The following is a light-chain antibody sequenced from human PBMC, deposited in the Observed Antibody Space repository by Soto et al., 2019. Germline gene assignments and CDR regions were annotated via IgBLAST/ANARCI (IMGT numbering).Light chain of an antibody. V-gene: IGKV1-6*01. CDR3: LQDYNYPLT. CDR2: AAS. J-gene: IGKJ4*01. Sequence: AIQMTQSPSSLSASVGDRVTITCRASQGIRHYLGWYQQNPGKAPKLLIYAASSLQSGVPSRFSGSGSGTDFTLTISSLQPEDFATYYCLQDYNYPLTFGGGTKLEIK. CDR1: QGIRHY.